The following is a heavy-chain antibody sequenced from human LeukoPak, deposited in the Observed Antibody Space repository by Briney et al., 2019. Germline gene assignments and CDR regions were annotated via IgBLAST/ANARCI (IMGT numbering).Heavy chain of an antibody. CDR3: ARLQGYSGSYYSDY. Sequence: GGSLRLSCAVSGFIFSNYNMNWVRQAPGKGLEWVSYISSTSSTMYYGDSVKGRFTISRDNAKISLYLQMNSLRAEDTAVYYCARLQGYSGSYYSDYWGQGTLVTVSS. CDR2: ISSTSSTM. D-gene: IGHD1-26*01. CDR1: GFIFSNYN. J-gene: IGHJ4*02. V-gene: IGHV3-48*01.